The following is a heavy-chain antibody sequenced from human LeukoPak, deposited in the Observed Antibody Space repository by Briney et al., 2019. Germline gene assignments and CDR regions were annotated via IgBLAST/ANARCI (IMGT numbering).Heavy chain of an antibody. CDR3: ARRVGRKGYCSGGSCEPPRFDP. V-gene: IGHV4-34*01. J-gene: IGHJ5*02. CDR2: INHSGST. D-gene: IGHD2-15*01. CDR1: GFTVSSNY. Sequence: PGGSLRLSCSASGFTVSSNYMSWIRQPPGKGLEWVGEINHSGSTNYNPSLKSRVTISLDTVKKQFSLKLSSVTAADTAVYYCARRVGRKGYCSGGSCEPPRFDPWGQGTLVTVSS.